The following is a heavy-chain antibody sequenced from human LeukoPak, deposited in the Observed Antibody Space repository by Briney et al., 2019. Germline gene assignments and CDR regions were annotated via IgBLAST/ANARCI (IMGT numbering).Heavy chain of an antibody. Sequence: SVKVCCKASGGTFSNSDIAWVRQAPGQGLEWMGNIVPIFGTANYAQKFQGRVTITADESTDTAYMELNSLTFEDTAFYYCARGPGLVTAPLDDWGQGTLVTVSS. CDR3: ARGPGLVTAPLDD. CDR2: IVPIFGTA. D-gene: IGHD2-21*02. V-gene: IGHV1-69*13. CDR1: GGTFSNSD. J-gene: IGHJ4*02.